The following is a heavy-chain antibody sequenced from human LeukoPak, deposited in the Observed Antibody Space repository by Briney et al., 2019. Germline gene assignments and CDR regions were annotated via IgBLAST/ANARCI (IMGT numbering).Heavy chain of an antibody. V-gene: IGHV3-21*01. CDR2: ISSSSSYI. Sequence: GGSLRLPCAASGFTFSSYSMNWVRQAPGKGLEWVSSISSSSSYIYYADSVKGRFTISRDNAKNSLYLQMNSLRDEDTAVYYCARDNIVVVTNFDYWGQGTLVTVSS. D-gene: IGHD2-21*02. CDR1: GFTFSSYS. J-gene: IGHJ4*02. CDR3: ARDNIVVVTNFDY.